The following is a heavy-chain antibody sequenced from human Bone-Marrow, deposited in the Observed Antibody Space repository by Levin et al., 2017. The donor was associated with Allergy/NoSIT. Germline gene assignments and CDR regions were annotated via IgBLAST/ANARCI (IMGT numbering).Heavy chain of an antibody. V-gene: IGHV5-51*01. J-gene: IGHJ5*02. D-gene: IGHD2-2*01. CDR3: ARFLGYCSSTSCYRNWFDP. Sequence: GESLKISCKGSGYSFTSYWIGWVRQMPGKGLEWMGIIYPGDSDTRYSPSFQGQVTISADKSISTAYLQWSSLKASDTAMYYCARFLGYCSSTSCYRNWFDPWGQGTLVTVSS. CDR1: GYSFTSYW. CDR2: IYPGDSDT.